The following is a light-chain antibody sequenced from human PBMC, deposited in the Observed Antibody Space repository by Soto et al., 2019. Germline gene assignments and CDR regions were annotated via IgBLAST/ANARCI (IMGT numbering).Light chain of an antibody. V-gene: IGKV3-15*01. CDR2: GAS. J-gene: IGKJ1*01. CDR1: KGGSSY. CDR3: QQCNNWPRT. Sequence: EIVITQSPATLSVSPGERATLSCSSSKGGSSYLAWYQQKPGQAPRLLIYGASTRATGIPARFSGSGSGTEFALTISSLQSEDFAVYYCQQCNNWPRTFGQGTMV.